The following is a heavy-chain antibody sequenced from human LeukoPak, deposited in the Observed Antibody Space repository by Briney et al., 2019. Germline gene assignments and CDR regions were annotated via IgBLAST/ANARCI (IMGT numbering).Heavy chain of an antibody. CDR2: INHSGGT. D-gene: IGHD3-9*01. J-gene: IGHJ3*02. CDR3: ARGLFDYDILTGYPPPDAFDI. V-gene: IGHV4-34*01. CDR1: GGSFSGYY. Sequence: SETLSLTCAVYGGSFSGYYRSWIRQPPGKGLEWIGEINHSGGTNYNPSLKSRVTISVDTSKNQFSLKLSSVTAADTAVYYCARGLFDYDILTGYPPPDAFDIWGQGTMVTVSS.